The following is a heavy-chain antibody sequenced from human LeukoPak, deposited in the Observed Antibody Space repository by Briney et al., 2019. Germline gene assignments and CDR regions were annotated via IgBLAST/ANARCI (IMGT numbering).Heavy chain of an antibody. D-gene: IGHD5-12*01. Sequence: ASVKVSCKASVYTFTSYDINWVRQATGQGREGMGWMNLNSGSPGYAQKLQGSVTLTRNTSLSTAYMEVGRLRDQGTAVYYCASDPPYSGFVFVVSWGRGTLVTLSS. V-gene: IGHV1-8*01. CDR1: VYTFTSYD. CDR2: MNLNSGSP. J-gene: IGHJ4*02. CDR3: ASDPPYSGFVFVVS.